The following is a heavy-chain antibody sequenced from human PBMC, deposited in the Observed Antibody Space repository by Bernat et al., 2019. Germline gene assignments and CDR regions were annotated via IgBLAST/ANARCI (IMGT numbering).Heavy chain of an antibody. CDR2: ISYDGSNK. V-gene: IGHV3-30-3*01. Sequence: QVQLVELGGGVVQPGRSLRLSCAASGFTFSSYAMHWVRQAPGKGLEWVAVISYDGSNKYYADSVKGRFTISRDNSKNTLYLQMNSLRAEDTAVYYCASGGTLLFDYWGQGTLVTVSS. CDR1: GFTFSSYA. CDR3: ASGGTLLFDY. J-gene: IGHJ4*02. D-gene: IGHD1-26*01.